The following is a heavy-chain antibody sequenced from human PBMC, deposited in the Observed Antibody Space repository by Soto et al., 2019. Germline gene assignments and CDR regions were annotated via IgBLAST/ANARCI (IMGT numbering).Heavy chain of an antibody. V-gene: IGHV4-4*02. D-gene: IGHD2-21*01. Sequence: VQPQEVGPGPGKASGDLSLPCPGSGCSIRHKLWGWVRPPPGKGLEWIGEVYHSGTTYYNPSLKSRVTISLDKSASQISLTLNSVTAADTAVYYCARHVAVARTRGFDSWGQGTLVTVSS. J-gene: IGHJ4*02. CDR1: GCSIRHKL. CDR3: ARHVAVARTRGFDS. CDR2: VYHSGTT.